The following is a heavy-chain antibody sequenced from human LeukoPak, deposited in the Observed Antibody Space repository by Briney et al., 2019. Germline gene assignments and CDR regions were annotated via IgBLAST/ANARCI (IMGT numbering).Heavy chain of an antibody. Sequence: ASVKVSCKASGYTFTGYYMHWVRQAPGPGLEWMGWINPNSGGTNYAQKFQGRVTMTRDTSISTAYMELSRLRSDDTAVYYCARSRLYYYDSSGYSRTFDYWGQGTLVTVSS. J-gene: IGHJ4*02. CDR1: GYTFTGYY. CDR3: ARSRLYYYDSSGYSRTFDY. V-gene: IGHV1-2*02. CDR2: INPNSGGT. D-gene: IGHD3-22*01.